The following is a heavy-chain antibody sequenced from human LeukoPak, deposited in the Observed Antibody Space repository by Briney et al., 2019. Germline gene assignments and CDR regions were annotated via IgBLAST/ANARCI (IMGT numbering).Heavy chain of an antibody. V-gene: IGHV1-18*01. Sequence: ASVKVSCKASGVSLRTGVNFRTSSFSWVRQAPGQGLEWMGWISAYNGNTNYAQKLQGRVTMTTDTSTSTAYMELRSLRSDDTAVCYCARSRQQLVQDFDYWGQGTLVTVSS. CDR3: ARSRQQLVQDFDY. J-gene: IGHJ4*02. D-gene: IGHD6-6*01. CDR2: ISAYNGNT. CDR1: GVSLRTGVNFRTSS.